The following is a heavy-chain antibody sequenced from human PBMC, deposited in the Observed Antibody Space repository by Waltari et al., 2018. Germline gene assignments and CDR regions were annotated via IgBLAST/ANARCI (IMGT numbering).Heavy chain of an antibody. V-gene: IGHV3-49*04. Sequence: EVQLVESGGGLVQPGRSLSLSCTASGFTFGDYAMSWVRQAPGKGREWVGFIRSKAYGGTTEYAASVKGRGTISRDDSKSIAYLQMNSLRTEDTAVYYCTRELRYFGGYFDYWGQGTLVTVSS. J-gene: IGHJ4*02. CDR1: GFTFGDYA. CDR3: TRELRYFGGYFDY. D-gene: IGHD3-9*01. CDR2: IRSKAYGGTT.